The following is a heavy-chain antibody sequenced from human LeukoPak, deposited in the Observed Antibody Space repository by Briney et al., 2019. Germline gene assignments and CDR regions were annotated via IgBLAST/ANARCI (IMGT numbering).Heavy chain of an antibody. V-gene: IGHV3-7*03. J-gene: IGHJ4*02. D-gene: IGHD4-23*01. CDR1: GFTFSSYW. CDR2: IKQDGNER. Sequence: GGSLRLSCAASGFTFSSYWMSWVRQTPGKGLEWVANIKQDGNERYYVDSVKGRFTISRDNTENSLFLQMNSLRADDTAVYYSARDEDYSGNSDYWGQGTLVTVSS. CDR3: ARDEDYSGNSDY.